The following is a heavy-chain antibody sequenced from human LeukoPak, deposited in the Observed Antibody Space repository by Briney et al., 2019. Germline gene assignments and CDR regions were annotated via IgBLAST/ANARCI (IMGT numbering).Heavy chain of an antibody. J-gene: IGHJ5*02. CDR2: IRYDGSNK. D-gene: IGHD6-13*01. V-gene: IGHV3-30*02. Sequence: GGSLRLSCAASGFTFSSYGMHWVRQAPGKGLEWVAFIRYDGSNKYYADSVKGRFTISRDNSKNTLYLQMNSLGAEDTAVYYCAKDLSSSWYGMAWGQGTLVTVSS. CDR1: GFTFSSYG. CDR3: AKDLSSSWYGMA.